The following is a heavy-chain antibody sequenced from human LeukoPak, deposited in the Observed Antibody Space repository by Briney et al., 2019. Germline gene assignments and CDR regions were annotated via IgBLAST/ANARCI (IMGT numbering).Heavy chain of an antibody. D-gene: IGHD2-15*01. J-gene: IGHJ5*02. V-gene: IGHV5-51*01. CDR1: GYSFTSYW. CDR2: IYPGDSDT. Sequence: GESLKISCKGSGYSFTSYWIGWVRQMPGKGLEWMGIIYPGDSDTRYSPSFQGQVTISADKSISTAYLQWSGLKASDTAMYYCARRGAGRYCSGGSCYSGWFDPWGQGTLVTVSS. CDR3: ARRGAGRYCSGGSCYSGWFDP.